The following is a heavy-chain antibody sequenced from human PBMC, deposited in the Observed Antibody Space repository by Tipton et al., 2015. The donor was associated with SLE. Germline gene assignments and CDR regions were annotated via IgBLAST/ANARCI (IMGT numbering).Heavy chain of an antibody. D-gene: IGHD5-12*01. CDR3: ARDRGNLRDAFDI. CDR2: ISSSSSYI. Sequence: SLRLSCAASGFTFSSYSMNWVRQAPGKGLEWVSSISSSSSYIYYADSVKGRFTIPRDNAKNSLYLQMNSLRAEDTAVYYCARDRGNLRDAFDIWGQGTMVTVSS. V-gene: IGHV3-21*01. CDR1: GFTFSSYS. J-gene: IGHJ3*02.